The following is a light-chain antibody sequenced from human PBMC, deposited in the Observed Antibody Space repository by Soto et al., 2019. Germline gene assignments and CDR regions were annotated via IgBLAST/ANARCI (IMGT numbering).Light chain of an antibody. CDR1: SSNIGSNY. CDR2: SDD. V-gene: IGLV1-44*01. Sequence: QSVLTQPPSASGTPGQRVTISCSGSSSNIGSNYVNWYQHLPGTAPKLLIYSDDQRPSGVPDRFSGSKSGTSASLAISGLQSEDEADYFCEAWNDNPNGPGYVFGTGTKLTVL. J-gene: IGLJ1*01. CDR3: EAWNDNPNGPGYV.